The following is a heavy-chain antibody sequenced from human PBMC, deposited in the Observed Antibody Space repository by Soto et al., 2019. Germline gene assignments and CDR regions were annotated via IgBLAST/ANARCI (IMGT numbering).Heavy chain of an antibody. CDR1: GFIFENFG. CDR3: AKNQGVELVPLATVDWFDP. V-gene: IGHV3-23*01. J-gene: IGHJ5*02. CDR2: ISGSGFKK. D-gene: IGHD1-26*01. Sequence: GGSLRLSCAASGFIFENFGMSWVHQAPGKGLEWISSISGSGFKKYYADSVKGRFTISRDNSKSTVYLELNNLSAEDTAVYHYAKNQGVELVPLATVDWFDPWGQGSVVTVSS.